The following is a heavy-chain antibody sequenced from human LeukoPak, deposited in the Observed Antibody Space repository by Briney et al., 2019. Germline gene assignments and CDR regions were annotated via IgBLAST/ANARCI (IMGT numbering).Heavy chain of an antibody. CDR1: GVTVSSYY. J-gene: IGHJ3*02. D-gene: IGHD3-10*01. V-gene: IGHV3-53*01. Sequence: PSGGSLSLSCAASGVTVSSYYLSWIRQAPGKGLEWVSVIYSGGSTYYADSVKGRFTISRDNSKNTLYLQMNSLRAEDTAVYYWASGHYFGSLSYYGDQTHDALDIWGQGTMVTVSS. CDR2: IYSGGST. CDR3: ASGHYFGSLSYYGDQTHDALDI.